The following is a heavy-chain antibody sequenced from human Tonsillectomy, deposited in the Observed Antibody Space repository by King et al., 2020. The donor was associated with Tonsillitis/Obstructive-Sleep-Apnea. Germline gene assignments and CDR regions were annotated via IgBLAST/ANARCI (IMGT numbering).Heavy chain of an antibody. CDR3: ARERVGRGSWAYNLFDP. CDR2: IVPIVDIA. J-gene: IGHJ5*02. Sequence: VQLVQSGAEVKKPGSSVKVSCKASGGTFSSYAISWVRQAPGQGLEWMGRIVPIVDIAQYTQKFAQKFQGRVSMTADTSTSKAYMELSSRRSEDTAVYYCARERVGRGSWAYNLFDPWGQGTLFTASS. V-gene: IGHV1-69*09. CDR1: GGTFSSYA. D-gene: IGHD3-10*01.